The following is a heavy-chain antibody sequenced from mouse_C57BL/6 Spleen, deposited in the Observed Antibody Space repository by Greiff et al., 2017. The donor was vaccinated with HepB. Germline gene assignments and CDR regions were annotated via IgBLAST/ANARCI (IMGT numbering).Heavy chain of an antibody. CDR2: ISSGGVYI. V-gene: IGHV5-9-1*02. J-gene: IGHJ2*01. CDR1: GFTFSSYA. D-gene: IGHD1-1*01. CDR3: TRAYGSSYGYFDY. Sequence: EVMLVESGEGLVKPGGSLKLSCAASGFTFSSYAMSWVRQTPEKRLEWVAYISSGGVYIYYADTVKGRFTISRDNARNTLYLQMSSLKSEDTAMYYCTRAYGSSYGYFDYWGQGTTLTVSS.